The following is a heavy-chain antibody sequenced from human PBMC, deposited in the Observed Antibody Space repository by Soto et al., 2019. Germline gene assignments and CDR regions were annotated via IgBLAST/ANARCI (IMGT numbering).Heavy chain of an antibody. CDR3: AKDLRGYMVPYYFDY. D-gene: IGHD5-12*01. V-gene: IGHV3-23*01. Sequence: GGSLRLSCAASGFTFSSYAMSWVRQAPGKGLEWVSAISGSGGSTYYADSVKGRFTISRDNSKNTLYLQMNSLRAEDTAVYYCAKDLRGYMVPYYFDYWGQGTLVTVSS. CDR2: ISGSGGST. CDR1: GFTFSSYA. J-gene: IGHJ4*02.